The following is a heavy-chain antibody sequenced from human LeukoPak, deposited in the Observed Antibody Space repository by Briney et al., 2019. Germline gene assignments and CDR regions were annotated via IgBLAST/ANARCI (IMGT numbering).Heavy chain of an antibody. CDR3: AKQYNSVWSYFDY. CDR1: GFTFSNYA. J-gene: IGHJ4*02. CDR2: VSGSGGST. V-gene: IGHV3-23*01. Sequence: GGSLRLSCAASGFTFSNYAMSWVRQAPGKGLEWVSAVSGSGGSTYYADSVKGRFTISRDNSKNTLYLQMNSLRAEDTAVYYRAKQYNSVWSYFDYWGQGTLVTVSS. D-gene: IGHD6-19*01.